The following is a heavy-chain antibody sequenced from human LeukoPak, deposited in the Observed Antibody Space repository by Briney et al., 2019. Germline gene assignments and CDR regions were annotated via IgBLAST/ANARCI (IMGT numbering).Heavy chain of an antibody. CDR2: IYAGDSDI. D-gene: IGHD3-22*01. CDR1: GYSFSSYY. V-gene: IGHV5-51*01. CDR3: ARLPPDDYYDSSGYSDY. Sequence: NLGESLKISCQASGYSFSSYYIGWVRQMPGKGLEWMGIIYAGDSDIRYSPSFEGQVTISADKSISTAYLQWSSLKASDTAMYYCARLPPDDYYDSSGYSDYWGQGTLVTVSS. J-gene: IGHJ4*02.